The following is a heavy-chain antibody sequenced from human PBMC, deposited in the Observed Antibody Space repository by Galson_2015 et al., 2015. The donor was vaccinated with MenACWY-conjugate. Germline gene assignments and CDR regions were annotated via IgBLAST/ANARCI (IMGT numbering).Heavy chain of an antibody. CDR1: GFTFSDYA. CDR3: TRDRPIDY. V-gene: IGHV3-49*04. J-gene: IGHJ4*02. CDR2: IRCNACGETT. Sequence: SLRLSCAASGFTFSDYAMDWVRQAPGKGLEWVGFIRCNACGETTGDAASVKARFTKTSDNSKITAYLKINSLQNEDTGIYYCTRDRPIDYWGQGTLVTVSS.